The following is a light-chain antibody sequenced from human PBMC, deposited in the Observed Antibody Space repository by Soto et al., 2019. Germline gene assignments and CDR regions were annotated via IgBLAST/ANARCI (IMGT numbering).Light chain of an antibody. CDR1: SSDVGAYNY. CDR3: SSFTSSNTVV. V-gene: IGLV2-14*01. CDR2: EVS. Sequence: QSALTQPASVSGSPGQSITISCTGTSSDVGAYNYVSWYQQHPGQAPKLMISEVSKRPSGVSNRFSGSKSGNTASLTISGLPDEDEGQYYCSSFTSSNTVVFGGGTKLTVL. J-gene: IGLJ2*01.